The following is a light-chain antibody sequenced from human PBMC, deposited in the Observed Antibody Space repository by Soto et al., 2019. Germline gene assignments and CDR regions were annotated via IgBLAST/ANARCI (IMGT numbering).Light chain of an antibody. V-gene: IGKV3-15*01. Sequence: EIVLTQSPATLSVSPGERATLSCRASQSISSNLAWYQQKPGQTPRLLIYGASTRATGIPARFSGSGSRTEFTLTINSLQSEDFAVYYCQQHNNWPWTFGQGTKVDIK. CDR2: GAS. CDR3: QQHNNWPWT. J-gene: IGKJ1*01. CDR1: QSISSN.